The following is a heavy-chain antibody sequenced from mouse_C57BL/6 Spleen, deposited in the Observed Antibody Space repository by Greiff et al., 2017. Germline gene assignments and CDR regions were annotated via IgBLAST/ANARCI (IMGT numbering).Heavy chain of an antibody. Sequence: QVQLQQSGAELVKPGASVKISCKASGYAFSSYWMNWVKQRPGKGLEWIGQIYPGDGDTNYNGKFKGKATLTADKSSSTAYMQLSSLTSEDSAVYFCARSNYGRSYWYFDVWGTGTTVTVSS. CDR3: ARSNYGRSYWYFDV. CDR2: IYPGDGDT. D-gene: IGHD1-1*01. CDR1: GYAFSSYW. V-gene: IGHV1-80*01. J-gene: IGHJ1*03.